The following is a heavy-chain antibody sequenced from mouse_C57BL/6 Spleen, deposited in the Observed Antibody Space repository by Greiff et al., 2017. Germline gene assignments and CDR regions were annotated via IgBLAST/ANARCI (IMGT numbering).Heavy chain of an antibody. Sequence: QVQLKESGAELVRPGTSVKVSCKASGYAFTNYLIEWVKQRPGQGLEWIGVINPGSGGTNYNEKFKGKATLTADKSSSTAYMQLSSLTSEDSAVYFCAREGGYWGQGTLVTVSA. V-gene: IGHV1-54*01. CDR2: INPGSGGT. J-gene: IGHJ3*02. CDR1: GYAFTNYL. CDR3: AREGGY.